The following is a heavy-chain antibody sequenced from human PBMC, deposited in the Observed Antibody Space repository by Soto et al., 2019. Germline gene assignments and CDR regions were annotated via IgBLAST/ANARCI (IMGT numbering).Heavy chain of an antibody. V-gene: IGHV1-18*01. CDR1: GYTFTSYG. CDR3: ARAYPGGVIALYYFDY. J-gene: IGHJ4*02. D-gene: IGHD3-16*02. CDR2: ISAYNGNT. Sequence: QVQLVQSGAEVKKPGASVKVSCKASGYTFTSYGISWVRQAPGQGLEWMGWISAYNGNTNYAQKLQGRVTMTTDTSTSTADMELRSLRSDDTAVYYCARAYPGGVIALYYFDYWGQGTLVTVSS.